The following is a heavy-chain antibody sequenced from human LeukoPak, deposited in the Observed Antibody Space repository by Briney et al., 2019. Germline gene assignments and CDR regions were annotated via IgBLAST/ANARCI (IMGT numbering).Heavy chain of an antibody. Sequence: SHTLSLTCNVSGGSISSGSYYWSWIRQPAGKGLEWFGHIYTSGSTSYNPSLQSRVSISVDTSKHQFSLKVTSVTAADTAVYYCARAGGDVGWYGTIDYWGQGTLVTVSS. CDR2: IYTSGST. D-gene: IGHD6-19*01. CDR1: GGSISSGSYY. J-gene: IGHJ4*02. CDR3: ARAGGDVGWYGTIDY. V-gene: IGHV4-61*09.